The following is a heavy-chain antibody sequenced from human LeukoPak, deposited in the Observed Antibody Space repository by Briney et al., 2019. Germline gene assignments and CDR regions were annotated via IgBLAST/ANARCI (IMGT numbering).Heavy chain of an antibody. Sequence: SETLSLTCTVSGGSISSINYYWGWIRQPPGKGLEWIGSIYYSGSTYYNPSLKSRFTISVDTSKNQFSLKESSVTAADTAVYYCARVPGAMITFGGVPLTWGQGTLVTVSS. J-gene: IGHJ5*02. CDR2: IYYSGST. CDR1: GGSISSINYY. CDR3: ARVPGAMITFGGVPLT. D-gene: IGHD3-16*01. V-gene: IGHV4-39*07.